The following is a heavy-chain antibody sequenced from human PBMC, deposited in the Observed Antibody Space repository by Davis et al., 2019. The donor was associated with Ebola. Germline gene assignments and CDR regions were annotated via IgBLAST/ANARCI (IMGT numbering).Heavy chain of an antibody. Sequence: PSETLSLTCTVSGGSISSYYWSWIRQPPGKGLEWIGYIYYSGSTNYNPSLKSRVTISVDTSKNQFSLKLSSVTAADTAVYYCASRYHQQYYFDYWGQGTLVTVSS. CDR2: IYYSGST. CDR1: GGSISSYY. CDR3: ASRYHQQYYFDY. V-gene: IGHV4-59*12. J-gene: IGHJ4*02. D-gene: IGHD1-14*01.